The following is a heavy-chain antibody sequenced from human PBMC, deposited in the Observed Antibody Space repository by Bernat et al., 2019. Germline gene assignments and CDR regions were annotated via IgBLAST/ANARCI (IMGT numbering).Heavy chain of an antibody. J-gene: IGHJ3*02. D-gene: IGHD3-22*01. CDR2: ISAYNGNT. V-gene: IGHV1-18*01. CDR3: ARADQYYDSRGYRKDAFDI. CDR1: GYTFTSYG. Sequence: QVQLVQSGAEVKKPGASVKVSCKASGYTFTSYGISWVRQAPGQGLEWMGWISAYNGNTNYAQKLQGRVTMTTDTSTSTAYMELSSLRSDDTAVYYCARADQYYDSRGYRKDAFDIWGQGTMVTVSS.